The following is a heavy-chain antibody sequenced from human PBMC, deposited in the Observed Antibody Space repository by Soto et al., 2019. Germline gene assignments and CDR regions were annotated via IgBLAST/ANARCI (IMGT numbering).Heavy chain of an antibody. V-gene: IGHV3-23*01. CDR3: AKAYYYDSSGYFSHFDY. CDR2: ISGSGGST. Sequence: PVGSLRLSCAASGFTFSSYAVSWVRQAPGKGLEWVSDISGSGGSTYYADSVKGRFTISRDNSKNTLYLQMNSLRAEDTAVYYCAKAYYYDSSGYFSHFDYWGQGTLVTVSS. J-gene: IGHJ4*02. D-gene: IGHD3-22*01. CDR1: GFTFSSYA.